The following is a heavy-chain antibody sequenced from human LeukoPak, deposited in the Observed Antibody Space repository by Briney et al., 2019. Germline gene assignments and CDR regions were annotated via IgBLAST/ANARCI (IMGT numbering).Heavy chain of an antibody. CDR3: AVDVIYESD. J-gene: IGHJ4*02. Sequence: ASVKVSCKASGFTFINSAVQWVRQARGQRLEWIGWIVVGSGNTNYAQKFQERVTITRDMSTSTAYMELSSLRSEDTAVYYCAVDVIYESDWGQGTLVTDSS. CDR1: GFTFINSA. D-gene: IGHD2/OR15-2a*01. V-gene: IGHV1-58*01. CDR2: IVVGSGNT.